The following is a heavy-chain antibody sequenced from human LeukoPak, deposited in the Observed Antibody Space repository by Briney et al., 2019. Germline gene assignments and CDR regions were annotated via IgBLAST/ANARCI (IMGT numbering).Heavy chain of an antibody. Sequence: GGSLRLSCAASGFTFSSYAMHWVRQAPGKGLEYVSAISSNGGSTYYANSVKGRFTISRDNSKNTLYLQMGSLRAEDMAVYYCARGSPNPYYDYWGQGTLVTVSS. CDR1: GFTFSSYA. CDR3: ARGSPNPYYDY. J-gene: IGHJ4*02. CDR2: ISSNGGST. D-gene: IGHD1-14*01. V-gene: IGHV3-64*01.